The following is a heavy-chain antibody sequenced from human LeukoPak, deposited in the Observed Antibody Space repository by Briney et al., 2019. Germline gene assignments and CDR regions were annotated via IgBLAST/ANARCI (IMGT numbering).Heavy chain of an antibody. V-gene: IGHV3-21*01. CDR1: GFTFNSYS. Sequence: GGSLRLSCAASGFTFNSYSMHWVRQAPGKGLEWVSSISGSNSYIYYADSMKGRFTISRDNDKNSLYLQMNSLRAEDTAVYYCAKVRDTFGLYYYMDVWGQGTTLIVSS. CDR3: AKVRDTFGLYYYMDV. D-gene: IGHD3-16*02. J-gene: IGHJ6*03. CDR2: ISGSNSYI.